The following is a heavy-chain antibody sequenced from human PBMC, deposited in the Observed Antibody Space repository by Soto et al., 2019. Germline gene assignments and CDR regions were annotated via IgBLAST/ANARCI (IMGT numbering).Heavy chain of an antibody. D-gene: IGHD6-13*01. V-gene: IGHV3-48*02. Sequence: GGSLRLSCAASGFTFSSYSMNWVRQAPGKGLEWVSYISSSSSTIYYADSVKGRFTISRDNAKNSLYLQMNSLRDEDTAVYYCARENNRYSSSDTTRWGQGTLVTVSS. CDR1: GFTFSSYS. J-gene: IGHJ4*02. CDR3: ARENNRYSSSDTTR. CDR2: ISSSSSTI.